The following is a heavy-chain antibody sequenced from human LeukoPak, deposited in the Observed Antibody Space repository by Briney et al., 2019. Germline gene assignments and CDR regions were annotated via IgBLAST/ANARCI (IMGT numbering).Heavy chain of an antibody. CDR2: INPNSGGT. J-gene: IGHJ5*02. V-gene: IGHV1-2*02. Sequence: ASVKVSCKASGYTFTGYYMHWVRQAPGQGLEWMGWINPNSGGTNYAQKFQGRVTMTRDMSTSTVYMEVSSLRSEDTAIYYCARDGATLLDPWGQGTLVTVSP. CDR3: ARDGATLLDP. D-gene: IGHD5-12*01. CDR1: GYTFTGYY.